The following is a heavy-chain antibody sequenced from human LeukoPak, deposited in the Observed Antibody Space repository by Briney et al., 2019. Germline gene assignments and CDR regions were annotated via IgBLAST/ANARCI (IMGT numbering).Heavy chain of an antibody. D-gene: IGHD3-10*01. CDR2: IRYDGSNK. CDR3: ARGSGPPNWFDP. J-gene: IGHJ5*02. V-gene: IGHV3-30*02. CDR1: GFTFRSYG. Sequence: GGSLRVSCAASGFTFRSYGMHWVRQAPGKGLEWVAFIRYDGSNKYYADSVKGRFTISRDNSKNTMFLQMNSLRAEDTAVYYCARGSGPPNWFDPWGQGTLVTVSS.